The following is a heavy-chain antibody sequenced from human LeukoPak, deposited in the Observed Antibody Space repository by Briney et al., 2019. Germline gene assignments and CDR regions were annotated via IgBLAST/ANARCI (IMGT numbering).Heavy chain of an antibody. J-gene: IGHJ4*02. CDR1: GFTFTGYA. CDR2: VTSVGPI. CDR3: ARQFLVGGSLSPFDH. V-gene: IGHV3-23*01. D-gene: IGHD1-26*01. Sequence: GGSLRLSCVASGFTFTGYAFSWVRQTPGKGLEWVSTVTSVGPISYAGSVKGRFTISRDTSNNTVSLQMNSLTVDDTALYFCARQFLVGGSLSPFDHWGQGSLVAVST.